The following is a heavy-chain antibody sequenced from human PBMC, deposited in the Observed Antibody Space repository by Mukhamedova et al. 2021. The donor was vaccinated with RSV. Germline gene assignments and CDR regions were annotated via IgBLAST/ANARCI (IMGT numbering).Heavy chain of an antibody. CDR3: ARVHQGYSRDFDY. V-gene: IGHV4-30-2*04. Sequence: LKSRVTISVDTSNNQFSLKLTSVTAADTAVYYCARVHQGYSRDFDYWGQGTLVTVSS. D-gene: IGHD5-18*01. J-gene: IGHJ4*02.